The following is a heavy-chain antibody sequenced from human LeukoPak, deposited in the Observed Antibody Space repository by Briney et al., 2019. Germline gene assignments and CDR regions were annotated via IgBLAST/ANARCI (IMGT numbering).Heavy chain of an antibody. CDR2: IYSGGST. D-gene: IGHD3-10*01. CDR1: GSTFSSNY. V-gene: IGHV3-53*01. CDR3: AKVAKYYYGSETYYFFEH. J-gene: IGHJ4*02. Sequence: GGSLRLSCAASGSTFSSNYMSWVRQAPGKGLEWVSVIYSGGSTYYADSVKGRFTISRDNSQNTLYLQMNSLRAEDTAVYYCAKVAKYYYGSETYYFFEHWGQGTPVTASS.